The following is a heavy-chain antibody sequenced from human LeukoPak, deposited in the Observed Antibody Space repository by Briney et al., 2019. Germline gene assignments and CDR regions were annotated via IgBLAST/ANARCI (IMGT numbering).Heavy chain of an antibody. V-gene: IGHV1-69*13. CDR3: ARESWGSIGIYNWFDP. Sequence: ASVKVSCKASGGTFSSYAISWVRQAPGQGLEWMGGIIPIFGTANYAQKFQGRVTITADESTSTAYMELSSLRSEDTAVYYCARESWGSIGIYNWFDPWGQGTLVTVSS. CDR1: GGTFSSYA. D-gene: IGHD3-16*01. J-gene: IGHJ5*02. CDR2: IIPIFGTA.